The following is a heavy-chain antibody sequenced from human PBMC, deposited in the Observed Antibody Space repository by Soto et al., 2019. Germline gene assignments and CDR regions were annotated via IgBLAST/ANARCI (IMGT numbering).Heavy chain of an antibody. CDR2: VYYSGST. CDR3: VRGYYDSRGQSNTFDI. Sequence: PSETLSLTCTVSGASISSSYWSWIRQSPGKRLEWIGFVYYSGSTNYNSSLKSRVTISVDTSKNQFSLKLRSVTAADTAVYYCVRGYYDSRGQSNTFDIWGQGTMVT. J-gene: IGHJ3*02. V-gene: IGHV4-59*01. D-gene: IGHD3-22*01. CDR1: GASISSSY.